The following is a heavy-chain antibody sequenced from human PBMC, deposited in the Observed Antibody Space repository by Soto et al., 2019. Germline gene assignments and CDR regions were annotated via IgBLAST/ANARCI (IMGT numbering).Heavy chain of an antibody. Sequence: GESLKISRKGPVARFTSYWICWVRPMPGKSREWRGIIYPGDSDTRYSPSFRGQGTISADKTISTAYLQWSSPKASDTAMYSCARLIRATIFGVVISPPSSNWCNPWGQGPLFTVSS. V-gene: IGHV5-51*01. D-gene: IGHD3-3*01. CDR2: IYPGDSDT. J-gene: IGHJ5*02. CDR1: VARFTSYW. CDR3: ARLIRATIFGVVISPPSSNWCNP.